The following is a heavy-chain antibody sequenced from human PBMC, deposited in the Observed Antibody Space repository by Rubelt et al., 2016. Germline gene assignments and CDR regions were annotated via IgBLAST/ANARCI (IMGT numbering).Heavy chain of an antibody. CDR3: ARVGSYREDY. CDR2: LNHGGST. Sequence: QVQLQQWGAGLLKPSETLSLTCAVYGGSFSGHFWSWIRQPPGKGLEWIGELNHGGSTNYNPSLKSRVTMSVDTSKNQCSVKVSSGTAADTALYYWARVGSYREDYWGQGTVVTVSS. J-gene: IGHJ4*02. CDR1: GGSFSGHF. V-gene: IGHV4-34*01. D-gene: IGHD1-26*01.